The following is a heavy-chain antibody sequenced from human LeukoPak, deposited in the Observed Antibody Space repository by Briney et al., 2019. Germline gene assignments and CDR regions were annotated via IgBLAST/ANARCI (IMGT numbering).Heavy chain of an antibody. J-gene: IGHJ3*02. V-gene: IGHV4-39*01. CDR2: IYYSGST. Sequence: SETLSLTCTVSGGSISSSSYYWGWIRQPPGKGLEWIGSIYYSGSTYYNPSLKSRVTISVDTSKNQFSLKLSSVTAADTVVYYCARQRITMIVVVINAFDIWGQGTMVTVSS. CDR3: ARQRITMIVVVINAFDI. D-gene: IGHD3-22*01. CDR1: GGSISSSSYY.